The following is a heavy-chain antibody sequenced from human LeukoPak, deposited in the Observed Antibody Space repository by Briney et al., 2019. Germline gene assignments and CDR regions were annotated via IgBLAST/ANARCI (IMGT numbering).Heavy chain of an antibody. J-gene: IGHJ4*02. CDR2: IIPMLDIQ. D-gene: IGHD3-10*01. Sequence: ASVKVSCKASGYTFTSYGISWVRQAPGQGLEWMGRIIPMLDIQNYAQKFRGRVTITADKSTSTAYMELSSLRSEDTAVYYCASERGATQYFDYWGQGTLVTVSS. V-gene: IGHV1-69*04. CDR3: ASERGATQYFDY. CDR1: GYTFTSYG.